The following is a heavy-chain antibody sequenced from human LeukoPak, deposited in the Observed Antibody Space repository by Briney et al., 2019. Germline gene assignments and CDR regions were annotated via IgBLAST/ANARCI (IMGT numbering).Heavy chain of an antibody. CDR2: IFYSGST. Sequence: SETLSLTCTVSGGSISTSNYYWGWIRQPPGKGLEWIGNIFYSGSTNYNPSLKSRVIISVDKSKNQFSLKLSSVTAADTAVYYCARGRSTIFGVVIRYYFDYWGQGTLVTVSS. V-gene: IGHV4-39*07. CDR3: ARGRSTIFGVVIRYYFDY. J-gene: IGHJ4*02. CDR1: GGSISTSNYY. D-gene: IGHD3-3*01.